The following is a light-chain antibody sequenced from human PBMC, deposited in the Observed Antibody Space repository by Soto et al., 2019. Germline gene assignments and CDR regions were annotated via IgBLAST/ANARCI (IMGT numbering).Light chain of an antibody. CDR1: QSISSW. CDR2: DAS. J-gene: IGKJ5*01. CDR3: QQLNTLPFT. Sequence: DIQMTQSPSTLSASVGDRVTITCRASQSISSWSSWYQQKPGKAPKLLIYDASSLQSGVPSRFSGSGSGTEFTLTISGLLPEDFATYHCQQLNTLPFTFGQGTRLEIK. V-gene: IGKV1-5*01.